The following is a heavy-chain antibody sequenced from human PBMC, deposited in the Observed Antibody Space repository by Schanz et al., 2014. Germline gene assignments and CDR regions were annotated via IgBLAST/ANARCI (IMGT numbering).Heavy chain of an antibody. J-gene: IGHJ4*02. CDR1: GYTFTSYS. D-gene: IGHD6-6*01. Sequence: QEQLVQSGAEVRKPGASVKVSCKASGYTFTSYSMHWVRQAPGQGLEWMGIVNPSVRGTHFAREFQGRVTVTSDTSTSTVYMELSGLRSEDTAVYYCARDQSPYTNSSDVRYFDYWGQGSLVTVSA. V-gene: IGHV1-46*01. CDR2: VNPSVRGT. CDR3: ARDQSPYTNSSDVRYFDY.